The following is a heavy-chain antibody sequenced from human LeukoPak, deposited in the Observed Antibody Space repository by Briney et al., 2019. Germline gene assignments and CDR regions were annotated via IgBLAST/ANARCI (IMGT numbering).Heavy chain of an antibody. CDR2: INPKSGGT. V-gene: IGHV1-2*02. CDR3: ARSEQFPYYMDV. J-gene: IGHJ6*03. D-gene: IGHD6-19*01. CDR1: GYTFIGYY. Sequence: ASVKVSCKASGYTFIGYYIHWLRQAPGQGLEWMGWINPKSGGTNYAQKFQGRVTMTRDTSISTAYMELSRLRSDDTAVYYCARSEQFPYYMDVWGKGTTVTVSS.